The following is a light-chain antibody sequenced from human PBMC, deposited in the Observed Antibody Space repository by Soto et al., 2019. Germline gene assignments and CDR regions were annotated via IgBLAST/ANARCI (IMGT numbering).Light chain of an antibody. CDR2: GAS. CDR1: QSVSSN. CDR3: QQYNNWPFT. Sequence: EILMTQSPATLSVSPGERATLSCRASQSVSSNLAWYQQKPGQAPRLLIYGASTRATGIPARFSGSGSGTEFTLTISSLQSEDFAVYYCQQYNNWPFTFGPGTKVD. V-gene: IGKV3-15*01. J-gene: IGKJ3*01.